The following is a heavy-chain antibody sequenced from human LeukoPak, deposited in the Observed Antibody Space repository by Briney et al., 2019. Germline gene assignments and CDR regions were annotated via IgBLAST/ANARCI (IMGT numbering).Heavy chain of an antibody. CDR3: APGHCVNSCTHYFEY. CDR2: ISSSSNTI. Sequence: GGSLRLSCAASGLTFSNYGMNWVRQAPGKGLEWLSYISSSSNTIYYADSVKGRFTISRDNDKNSLYLQMNSLRAEDTAVYYCAPGHCVNSCTHYFEYWGQGALVTVSS. D-gene: IGHD2-15*01. CDR1: GLTFSNYG. J-gene: IGHJ4*02. V-gene: IGHV3-48*01.